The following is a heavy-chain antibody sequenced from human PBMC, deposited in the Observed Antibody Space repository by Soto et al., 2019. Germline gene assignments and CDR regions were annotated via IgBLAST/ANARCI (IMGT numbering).Heavy chain of an antibody. Sequence: EVQLVESGGGLVQPGGSLRLSCSVSGFTFSSKTMHWVRQAPGKGLEHVSSISNNGDSTNYADAVKGRFIISRDNSKDNLYLQMGSLRPEGTAVYYCLKTPLFGSESYYNGWFDPWGQGTLVTVSS. J-gene: IGHJ5*02. CDR1: GFTFSSKT. CDR2: ISNNGDST. D-gene: IGHD3-10*01. CDR3: LKTPLFGSESYYNGWFDP. V-gene: IGHV3-64D*08.